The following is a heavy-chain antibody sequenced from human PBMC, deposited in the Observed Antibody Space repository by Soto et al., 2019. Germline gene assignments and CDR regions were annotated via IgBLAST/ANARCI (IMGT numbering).Heavy chain of an antibody. J-gene: IGHJ4*02. Sequence: VQLVESGGGVVQPGRSLRLSCAASGFTFSDYAMHWVRQAPGKGLEWVAVVSHDGRNTHYADSVKGRFTISRASSKNPVSLEMTSLRAGDTAVYYCAKGGRQWLVTSDFNYWGQGALVTVSS. V-gene: IGHV3-30*18. D-gene: IGHD6-19*01. CDR2: VSHDGRNT. CDR3: AKGGRQWLVTSDFNY. CDR1: GFTFSDYA.